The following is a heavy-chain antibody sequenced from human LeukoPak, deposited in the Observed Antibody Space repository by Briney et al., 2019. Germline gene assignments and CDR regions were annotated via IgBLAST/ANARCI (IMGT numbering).Heavy chain of an antibody. D-gene: IGHD5-18*01. CDR3: ARVSGTIQIWPQPFGDGMGV. CDR1: RFTFSSYV. Sequence: GGSLRLSCAASRFTFSSYVMSWVRQAPGKGLECVSAISGSGHRTYYADSVKGRFTTSRDNSKNTLYLQMNSLTAEDTAVYYCARVSGTIQIWPQPFGDGMGVWGQGTTVTVSS. J-gene: IGHJ6*02. V-gene: IGHV3-23*01. CDR2: ISGSGHRT.